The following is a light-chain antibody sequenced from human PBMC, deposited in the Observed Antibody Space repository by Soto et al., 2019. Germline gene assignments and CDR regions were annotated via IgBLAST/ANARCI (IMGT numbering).Light chain of an antibody. Sequence: TQSPATLSVSPGEGATLSCRASQSVSHNLAWYQQKPGKAPKLLIYAASTLQSGVPSRFSGSGSGTDFTLTISSLQPEDFATYYCQQLERYPSTFGGGTKVEIK. CDR2: AAS. J-gene: IGKJ4*01. CDR1: QSVSHN. CDR3: QQLERYPST. V-gene: IGKV1-9*01.